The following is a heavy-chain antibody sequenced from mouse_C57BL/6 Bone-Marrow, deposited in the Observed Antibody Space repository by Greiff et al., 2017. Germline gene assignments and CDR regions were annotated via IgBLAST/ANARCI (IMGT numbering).Heavy chain of an antibody. CDR3: VRQYYGSSYDYFDY. CDR2: IRSKSNNYAT. V-gene: IGHV10-1*01. CDR1: GFSFNTYA. Sequence: EVQLVESGGGLVQPKGSLKLSCAASGFSFNTYAMNWVRQAPGKGLEWVARIRSKSNNYATYYADSVKDRFTISRDDSESMLYLQMNNLKTEDTAMYYCVRQYYGSSYDYFDYWGQGTTLTVSS. D-gene: IGHD1-1*01. J-gene: IGHJ2*01.